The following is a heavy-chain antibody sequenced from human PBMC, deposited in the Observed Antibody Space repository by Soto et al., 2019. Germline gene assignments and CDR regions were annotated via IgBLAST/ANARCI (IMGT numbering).Heavy chain of an antibody. D-gene: IGHD3-10*01. J-gene: IGHJ4*02. CDR3: ARLLLWFGEYYLDY. CDR1: GGSISSGGYY. V-gene: IGHV4-31*03. CDR2: IYYSGST. Sequence: SETLSLTCTVSGGSISSGGYYWSWIRQHPGKGLEWIGYIYYSGSTYYNPSLKSRVTISVDTSKNQFSLKLSSVTAADTAVYYCARLLLWFGEYYLDYWGQGTLVTVSS.